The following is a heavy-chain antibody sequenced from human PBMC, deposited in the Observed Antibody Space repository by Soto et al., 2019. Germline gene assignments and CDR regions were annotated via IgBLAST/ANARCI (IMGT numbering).Heavy chain of an antibody. CDR1: GFTFGAYY. V-gene: IGHV1-2*02. Sequence: QVQLVQSGPEVRTPGASVRVSCKCSGFTFGAYYIHWVRQAPGQGLEWMGWVSPLSGGKNLAQRFRGRLTMTGDSSINTIYMELSSLRSGDTALYFCAREFDSGDVGLDVWGQGTTVSVSS. CDR3: AREFDSGDVGLDV. D-gene: IGHD4-17*01. J-gene: IGHJ6*02. CDR2: VSPLSGGK.